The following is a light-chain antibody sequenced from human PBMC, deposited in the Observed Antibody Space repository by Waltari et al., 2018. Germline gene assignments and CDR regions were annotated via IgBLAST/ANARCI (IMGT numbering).Light chain of an antibody. CDR3: SSYTNSGNVV. V-gene: IGLV2-14*01. J-gene: IGLJ2*01. CDR2: EVS. CDR1: SSDLGRSNY. Sequence: QSALTQPAPVSGSPGQAITISCTGTSSDLGRSNYVSWYQQHPGKAPKLVISEVSNRPSGVSNRFSGSKSGNTASLTISGLQAEDGAHYYCSSYTNSGNVVFGGGTKLTVL.